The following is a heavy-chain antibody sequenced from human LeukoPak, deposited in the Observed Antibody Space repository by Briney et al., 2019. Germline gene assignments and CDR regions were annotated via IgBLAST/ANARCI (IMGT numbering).Heavy chain of an antibody. D-gene: IGHD4-17*01. Sequence: GGSLRLSCAASGFTFSSYAMSWVRQAPGKGLEWVSAISGSGGSTYYADSVKGRFTISRDNSKHTLYLQMNSLRAEDTAVYYCAKDRTPTVTFWFDPWGQGTLVTVSS. CDR2: ISGSGGST. V-gene: IGHV3-23*01. CDR1: GFTFSSYA. J-gene: IGHJ5*02. CDR3: AKDRTPTVTFWFDP.